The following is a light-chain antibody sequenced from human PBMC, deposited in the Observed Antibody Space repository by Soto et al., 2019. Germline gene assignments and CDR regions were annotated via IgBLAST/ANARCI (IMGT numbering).Light chain of an antibody. Sequence: MVVPQCPGTLYLSAGERATLSCRASQSVTTQLAWYQQKPGQAPRLIIHGASSRATGVPDRITGSGSGTDFTLSISRLEPEDFAVYYCQQYGGSTRTFGQGTKVDI. V-gene: IGKV3-20*01. J-gene: IGKJ1*01. CDR1: QSVTTQ. CDR2: GAS. CDR3: QQYGGSTRT.